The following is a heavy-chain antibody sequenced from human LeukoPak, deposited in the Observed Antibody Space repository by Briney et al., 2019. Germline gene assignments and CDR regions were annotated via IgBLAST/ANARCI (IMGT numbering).Heavy chain of an antibody. CDR1: GGSSSSGGYS. Sequence: SQTLSLTCAVSGGSSSSGGYSWSWIRQPPGKGLDWIGYIYHSGSTYYNPSLKSRVTISVDRSKNQFSLKLSSVTAADTAVYYCARYTDSIGSYGYWGQGTLVTVSS. CDR3: ARYTDSIGSYGY. J-gene: IGHJ4*02. V-gene: IGHV4-30-2*01. CDR2: IYHSGST. D-gene: IGHD3-22*01.